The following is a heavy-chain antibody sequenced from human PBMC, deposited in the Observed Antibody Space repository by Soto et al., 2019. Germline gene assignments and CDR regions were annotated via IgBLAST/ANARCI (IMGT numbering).Heavy chain of an antibody. D-gene: IGHD7-27*01. CDR1: GFTFSNAW. Sequence: GSLRLSCAASGFTFSNAWMSWVRQAPGKGLEWVGRIKSKTDGGTTDYAAPVKGRFTISRDDSKNTLYLQMNSLKTEDTAVYYCTTDWGSERRTDAFDIWGQGTMVTVSS. CDR3: TTDWGSERRTDAFDI. CDR2: IKSKTDGGTT. V-gene: IGHV3-15*01. J-gene: IGHJ3*02.